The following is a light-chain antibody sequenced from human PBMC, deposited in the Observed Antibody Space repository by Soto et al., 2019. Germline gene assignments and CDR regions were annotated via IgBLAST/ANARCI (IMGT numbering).Light chain of an antibody. CDR2: AAS. V-gene: IGKV1-12*01. CDR1: QGIGSW. Sequence: IQMTQSPSSVSASVGDRVTVTLRASQGIGSWLAWYQKKPGKAPILLIYAASSLQSGVPSRFSGSGSGTDFTLTISSLQPEDCAIYFCQQANSFPITFGQGTRLEIK. CDR3: QQANSFPIT. J-gene: IGKJ5*01.